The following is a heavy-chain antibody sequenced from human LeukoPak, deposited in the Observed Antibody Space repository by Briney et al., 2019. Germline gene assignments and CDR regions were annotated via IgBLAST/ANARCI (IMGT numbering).Heavy chain of an antibody. CDR2: ISAYNGNI. Sequence: ASVKVSCKASGYTFTGYYMHWVRQAPGQGLEWMGWISAYNGNIDYAQNLQGRVTMTTDTSTSTAYMELRSLRSDDTAVYYCTIMTHCTGGTCYSYDHWGQGTMVAVSS. V-gene: IGHV1-18*04. D-gene: IGHD2-15*01. CDR1: GYTFTGYY. CDR3: TIMTHCTGGTCYSYDH. J-gene: IGHJ4*02.